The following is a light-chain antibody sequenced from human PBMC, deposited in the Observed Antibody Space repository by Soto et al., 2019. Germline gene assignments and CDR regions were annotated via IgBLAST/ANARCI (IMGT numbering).Light chain of an antibody. J-gene: IGKJ1*01. V-gene: IGKV4-1*01. Sequence: DIVMTQSPDSLAVSLGERATINCKSSQTVLDSSNNRDYLTWYQQKPGQHPKLLIYWASTREFGVPDRFSGSGSGTDFTLTISSLQAEDVAVYYCQQSYSTRRTFGHGTRVEIK. CDR3: QQSYSTRRT. CDR2: WAS. CDR1: QTVLDSSNNRDY.